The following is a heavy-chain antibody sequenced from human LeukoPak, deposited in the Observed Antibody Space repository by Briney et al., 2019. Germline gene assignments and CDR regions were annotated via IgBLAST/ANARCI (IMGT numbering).Heavy chain of an antibody. V-gene: IGHV5-51*04. J-gene: IGHJ3*02. CDR2: IYPGDSDT. Sequence: GESLKISCKGSGYSFTSYWIGWVRQMPGKGLEWMGIIYPGDSDTRYSPALQGQVTLSADKPISTAYLQWSSLKASDTAMHYCLSSSPPFAFDIWGQGTMVTVSS. D-gene: IGHD2-2*01. CDR1: GYSFTSYW. CDR3: LSSSPPFAFDI.